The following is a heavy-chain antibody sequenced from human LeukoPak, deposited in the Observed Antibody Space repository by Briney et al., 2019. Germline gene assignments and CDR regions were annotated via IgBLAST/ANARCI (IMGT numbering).Heavy chain of an antibody. V-gene: IGHV6-1*01. CDR3: ARDPVGGSTIFDY. J-gene: IGHJ4*02. CDR1: GDIVSSNSAA. CDR2: TYYRSKWYY. D-gene: IGHD1-26*01. Sequence: SQTLSLTCAISGDIVSSNSAAWNWIRQSPSRGLEWLGRTYYRSKWYYDYAVAVKSRISINPDTSKNQFSPQLSSVTPEDTAVYYCARDPVGGSTIFDYWGQGTLVTVSS.